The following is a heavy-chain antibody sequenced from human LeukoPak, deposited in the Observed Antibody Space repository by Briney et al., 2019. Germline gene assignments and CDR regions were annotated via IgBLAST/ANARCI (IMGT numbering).Heavy chain of an antibody. CDR1: GGSISSYY. CDR3: ARHPPPPYGSGWYVFNGFAP. CDR2: IYTSGST. D-gene: IGHD6-19*01. J-gene: IGHJ5*02. V-gene: IGHV4-4*07. Sequence: SETLSLTCTVSGGSISSYYWSWIRQPAGKGLEWIGRIYTSGSTNYNPSLKSRVTMSVDTSKNQFSLKLSSVTAADTAVYYCARHPPPPYGSGWYVFNGFAPWAQEPLVTVPS.